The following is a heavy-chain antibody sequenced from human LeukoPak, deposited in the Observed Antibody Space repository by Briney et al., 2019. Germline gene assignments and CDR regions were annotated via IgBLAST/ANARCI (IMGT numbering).Heavy chain of an antibody. D-gene: IGHD1-1*01. CDR3: ARDLEPLGKGTTLDYFDY. CDR1: GLTFSSYW. CDR2: IKQDGSEK. J-gene: IGHJ4*02. Sequence: AGGSLRLSCAASGLTFSSYWMSWVRQAPGKGLEWVANIKQDGSEKYYVDSVKGRFTISRDNAKNSLYLQMNSLRAEDTAVYYCARDLEPLGKGTTLDYFDYWGQGTLVTVSS. V-gene: IGHV3-7*01.